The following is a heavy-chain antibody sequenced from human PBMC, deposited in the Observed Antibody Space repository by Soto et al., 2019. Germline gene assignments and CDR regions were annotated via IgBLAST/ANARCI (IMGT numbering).Heavy chain of an antibody. V-gene: IGHV3-7*01. J-gene: IGHJ6*03. CDR3: ARDPAGDCWSSYYIDV. D-gene: IGHD3-10*01. CDR1: GFTFSSYW. CDR2: IKQDGSEK. Sequence: EVQLVESGGGLVQPGGSLRLSCAASGFTFSSYWMSWVRQAPGKGLEWVANIKQDGSEKYYVDSVKGRFTISRDNAMKSLYRQMNSLIAEDTAVYYCARDPAGDCWSSYYIDVWGKGTTVTVSS.